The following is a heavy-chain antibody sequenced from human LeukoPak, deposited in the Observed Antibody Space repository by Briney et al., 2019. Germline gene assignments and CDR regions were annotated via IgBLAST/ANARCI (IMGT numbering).Heavy chain of an antibody. CDR3: AGRATYYYYYGMDV. CDR1: GGSISSYY. J-gene: IGHJ6*02. V-gene: IGHV4-4*07. CDR2: IYTSGST. Sequence: SETLSLTCTVSGGSISSYYWSWIRQPAGKGLEWIGRIYTSGSTNYNPSLKGRVTMSVDTSKNQFSLKLSSVTAADTAVYYCAGRATYYYYYGMDVWGQGTTVTVSS.